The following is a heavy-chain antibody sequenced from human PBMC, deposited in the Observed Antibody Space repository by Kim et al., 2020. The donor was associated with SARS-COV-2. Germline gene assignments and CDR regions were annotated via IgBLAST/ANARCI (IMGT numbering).Heavy chain of an antibody. Sequence: TLSLTCTVSGDSISSGTHYWGWVRQHPGKGLEWIGYINNSGSTYYNLSLKSRVSISADTSKNQFSLKLSSVTAADTAVYYCARSLVRGANWFDPWGQGTLVIVSS. J-gene: IGHJ5*02. V-gene: IGHV4-31*03. CDR3: ARSLVRGANWFDP. D-gene: IGHD3-10*01. CDR1: GDSISSGTHY. CDR2: INNSGST.